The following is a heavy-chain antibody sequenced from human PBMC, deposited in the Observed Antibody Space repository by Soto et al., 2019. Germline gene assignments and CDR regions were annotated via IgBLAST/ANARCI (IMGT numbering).Heavy chain of an antibody. V-gene: IGHV4-4*01. D-gene: IGHD6-25*01. CDR3: ARVQTYAEADFDY. CDR2: IYHGGST. CDR1: GGSISSSNW. J-gene: IGHJ4*02. Sequence: SSETLSLTCAVSGGSISSSNWCCWVRQPPGKGLEWIGDIYHGGSTNNNPSIKSRVTISVEKSKNQSSLKLSSVTAAATAWYCCARVQTYAEADFDYWGQGTLVTVSS.